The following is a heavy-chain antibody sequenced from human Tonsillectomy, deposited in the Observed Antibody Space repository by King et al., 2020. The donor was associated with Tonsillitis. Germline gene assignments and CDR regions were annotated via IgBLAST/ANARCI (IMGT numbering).Heavy chain of an antibody. CDR1: GFTVSSNY. Sequence: QLVQSGGGLIQPGRSLRLSCAASGFTVSSNYMSWVRQAPGKGLEWVSIMYRGGNTYYADSVKGRFTVSRDNSNNTLHLQLNSLRAEDTAVYYCARGRTGRDGYNPYWYFDLWGRGTLVTVSS. J-gene: IGHJ2*01. CDR2: MYRGGNT. CDR3: ARGRTGRDGYNPYWYFDL. V-gene: IGHV3-53*01. D-gene: IGHD5-24*01.